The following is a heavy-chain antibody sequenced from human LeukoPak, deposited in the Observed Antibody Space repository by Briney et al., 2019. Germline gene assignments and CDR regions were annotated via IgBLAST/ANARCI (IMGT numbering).Heavy chain of an antibody. D-gene: IGHD6-19*01. Sequence: SETLSLTCAVYGGSFSGYYWSWIRQPPGKGLEWIGEINHSGSTNYNPSLKSRVTISVDTSKNQFSLNLSSVTAADTAVYYCARDQALGYGWPTVLAIDIWGQGTMVTVSS. CDR3: ARDQALGYGWPTVLAIDI. CDR1: GGSFSGYY. J-gene: IGHJ3*02. V-gene: IGHV4-34*01. CDR2: INHSGST.